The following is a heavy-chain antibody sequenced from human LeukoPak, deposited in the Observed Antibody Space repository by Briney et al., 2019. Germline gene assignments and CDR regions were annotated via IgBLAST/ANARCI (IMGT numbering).Heavy chain of an antibody. D-gene: IGHD5-12*01. CDR1: GGSISSGDYY. CDR2: IYYSGST. J-gene: IGHJ4*02. CDR3: ARHLVDIVATANQLIDY. V-gene: IGHV4-30-4*01. Sequence: PSETLSLTCTVSGGSISSGDYYWSWIRQPPGKGLEWIGYIYYSGSTYYNPSLKSRVIISVDTSKNQFSLKLSSVTAADTAVYYCARHLVDIVATANQLIDYWGQGTLVTVSS.